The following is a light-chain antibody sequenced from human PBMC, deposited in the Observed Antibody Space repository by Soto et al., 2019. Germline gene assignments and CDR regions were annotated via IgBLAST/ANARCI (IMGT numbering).Light chain of an antibody. CDR1: QSISNY. CDR2: AAS. V-gene: IGKV1-39*01. J-gene: IGKJ5*01. CDR3: QQSYGTPII. Sequence: DIQMTQSPFSLSAPVGDRVTITCRASQSISNYLNWYQQKQGKAPKLLIYAASTLQSGVPSRFSGSGSGSDFTLTISSLQPEDSATYYCQQSYGTPIIFGQGTRLEI.